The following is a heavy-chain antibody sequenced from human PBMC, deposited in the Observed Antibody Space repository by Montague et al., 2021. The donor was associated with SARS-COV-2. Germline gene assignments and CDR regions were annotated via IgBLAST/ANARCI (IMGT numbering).Heavy chain of an antibody. Sequence: SETLSLTCTVSGASISSYYWCWTRQPPGKGLEWIGYIYYSGSTNYNPSLKSRVTISVDTSKNQFSLKLSSVTAADTAVYYCARGSGWMGIAFDIWGQGTMVTVSS. J-gene: IGHJ3*02. CDR1: GASISSYY. CDR2: IYYSGST. D-gene: IGHD6-19*01. V-gene: IGHV4-59*01. CDR3: ARGSGWMGIAFDI.